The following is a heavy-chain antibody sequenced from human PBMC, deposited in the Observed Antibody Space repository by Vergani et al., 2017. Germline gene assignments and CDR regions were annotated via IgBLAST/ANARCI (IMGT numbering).Heavy chain of an antibody. Sequence: QVQLRESGPGLVKPSYTLSLICSVSNYSMITDTYWGWIRQSPGKSLEWIGSVYHSGRTYYSLSLKSRLTISVDTSKSQFSLKLTSVTAADTAVYYCVKHGPWPYNFDSWGQGTLVTVSS. D-gene: IGHD4-11*01. CDR2: VYHSGRT. J-gene: IGHJ4*02. V-gene: IGHV4-38-2*01. CDR1: NYSMITDTY. CDR3: VKHGPWPYNFDS.